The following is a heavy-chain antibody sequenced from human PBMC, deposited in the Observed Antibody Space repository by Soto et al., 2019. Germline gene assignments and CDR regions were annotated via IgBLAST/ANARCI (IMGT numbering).Heavy chain of an antibody. Sequence: ESGGGVVQPGRSLRLSCAASGFTFSSYAMHWVRQAPGKGLEWVAVISYDGSNKYYADSVKGRFTISRDNSKNTLYLQMNSLRAEDTAVYYCARDGRRTIFGVATFDYWGQGTLVTVSS. V-gene: IGHV3-30-3*01. CDR2: ISYDGSNK. CDR1: GFTFSSYA. CDR3: ARDGRRTIFGVATFDY. J-gene: IGHJ4*02. D-gene: IGHD3-3*01.